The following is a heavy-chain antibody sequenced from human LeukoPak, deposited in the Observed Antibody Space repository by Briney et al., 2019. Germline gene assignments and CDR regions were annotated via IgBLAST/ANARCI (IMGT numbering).Heavy chain of an antibody. CDR1: GFTFSSYS. D-gene: IGHD3-9*01. CDR2: ISGSGGST. Sequence: PGGSLRLSCAASGFTFSSYSMNWVRQAPGKGLEWVSAISGSGGSTYYADSVKGRFTISRDNSKNTLYLQMNSLRAEDTAVYYCAKGLGILTGPDAFDIWGQGTMVAVSS. V-gene: IGHV3-23*01. J-gene: IGHJ3*02. CDR3: AKGLGILTGPDAFDI.